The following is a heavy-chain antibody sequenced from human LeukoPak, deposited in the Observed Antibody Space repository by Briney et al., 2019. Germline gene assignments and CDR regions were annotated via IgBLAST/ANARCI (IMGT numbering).Heavy chain of an antibody. CDR2: ISYDGSNK. CDR3: AKDAPRYCTGGSCYYFDY. CDR1: GFTFSSYA. J-gene: IGHJ4*02. Sequence: GRSLRLSCAASGFTFSSYAMHWVRQAPGKGLEWVAVISYDGSNKYYADSVKGRFTISRDNSKNTLYLQMNSLRAEDTAVYYCAKDAPRYCTGGSCYYFDYWGQGTLVTVSS. D-gene: IGHD2-15*01. V-gene: IGHV3-30*01.